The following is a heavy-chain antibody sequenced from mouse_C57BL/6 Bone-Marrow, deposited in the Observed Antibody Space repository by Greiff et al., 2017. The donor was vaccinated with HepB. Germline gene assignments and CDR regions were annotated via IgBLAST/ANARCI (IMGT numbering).Heavy chain of an antibody. Sequence: DVQLVESEGGLVQPGSSMKLSCTASGFTFSDYYMAWVRQVPEKGLEWVANINYDGSSTYYLDSLKSRFIISRDNAKNILYLQMSSLKSEDTATYYCARDVGSPYAMDYWGQGTSVTVSS. J-gene: IGHJ4*01. CDR1: GFTFSDYY. V-gene: IGHV5-16*01. CDR2: INYDGSST. CDR3: ARDVGSPYAMDY. D-gene: IGHD3-3*01.